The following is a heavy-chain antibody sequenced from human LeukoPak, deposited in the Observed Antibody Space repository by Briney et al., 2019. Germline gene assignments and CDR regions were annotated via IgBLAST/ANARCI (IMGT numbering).Heavy chain of an antibody. CDR2: IYTSGST. J-gene: IGHJ6*02. V-gene: IGHV4-4*07. CDR1: GGSISSYY. Sequence: PSQTLSLTCTVSGGSISSYYWSWIRQPAGKGLEWIGRIYTSGSTNYNPSLKSRVTMSVDTSKNQFSLKLSSVTAADTAVYYCARDVFGDVPPRYYYGMDVWGQGTTVTVSS. CDR3: ARDVFGDVPPRYYYGMDV. D-gene: IGHD3-10*02.